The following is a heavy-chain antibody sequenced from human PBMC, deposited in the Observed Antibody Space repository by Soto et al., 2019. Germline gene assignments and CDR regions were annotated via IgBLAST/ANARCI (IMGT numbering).Heavy chain of an antibody. Sequence: SLRLSCAASGFTFIDYYIHWIRRAPGKGLEWISYISGNGEIIQYAASARGRFTISRDNAENSVYLEMDRLRAEDTALYYCARDVDADFRTDFDYWGRGTLVTVSS. CDR2: ISGNGEII. J-gene: IGHJ4*02. D-gene: IGHD4-17*01. V-gene: IGHV3-11*01. CDR1: GFTFIDYY. CDR3: ARDVDADFRTDFDY.